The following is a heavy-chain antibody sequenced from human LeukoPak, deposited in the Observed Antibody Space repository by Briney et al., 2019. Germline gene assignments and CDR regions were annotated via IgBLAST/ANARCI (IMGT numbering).Heavy chain of an antibody. CDR2: IKQDGSEK. Sequence: GGSLRLSCVASGFPFSSYWMTWVRQAPGKGLEWVANIKQDGSEKYYVDSVKGRFTISRDNAKNSLYLQMNSLRAEDTAVYYCARDGIIATYDAFDIWGQGTMVTVSS. CDR3: ARDGIIATYDAFDI. CDR1: GFPFSSYW. J-gene: IGHJ3*02. D-gene: IGHD3-16*02. V-gene: IGHV3-7*01.